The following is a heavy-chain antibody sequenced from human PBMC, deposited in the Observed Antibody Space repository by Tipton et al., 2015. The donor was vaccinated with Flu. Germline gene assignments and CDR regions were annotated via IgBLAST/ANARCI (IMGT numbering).Heavy chain of an antibody. CDR3: ARAIAAAGSI. J-gene: IGHJ3*02. D-gene: IGHD6-13*01. V-gene: IGHV1-8*01. CDR1: GYTFTTHD. CDR2: MTPHNGDT. Sequence: QSGAEVKKPGASVKVSCKASGYTFTTHDINWVRQATGQGLEWMGWMTPHNGDTGFAQKFQGRVTMTRNMSISTAYMELSSLSSEDTAVYYCARAIAAAGSIWGQGTMVTVSS.